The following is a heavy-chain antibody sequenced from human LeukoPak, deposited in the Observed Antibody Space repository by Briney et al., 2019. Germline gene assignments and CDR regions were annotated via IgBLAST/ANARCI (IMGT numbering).Heavy chain of an antibody. CDR3: ARPLSGYSSSLGY. V-gene: IGHV3-30*04. D-gene: IGHD6-6*01. CDR2: ISYDGSNK. CDR1: GFTFSSYA. Sequence: PGGSLRLSCAASGFTFSSYAIHWVRQAPGKGLEWVALISYDGSNKYYADSVKGRFTISRDNSKNTLYLQMNSLRAEDTAVYYCARPLSGYSSSLGYWGQGTLVTVSS. J-gene: IGHJ4*02.